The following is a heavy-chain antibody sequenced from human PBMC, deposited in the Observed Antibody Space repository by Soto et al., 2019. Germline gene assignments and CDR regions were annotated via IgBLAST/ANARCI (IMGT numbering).Heavy chain of an antibody. Sequence: PSETLSLTCAVSGGSISSSNWWSWVRQPPGKGLEWIGEIYHSGSTNYNPSLKSRVTISVDKSKNQFSLKLSSVTAADTAVYYCAREHYYDSSGYSVTFDYWGQGTLVTVSS. V-gene: IGHV4-4*02. D-gene: IGHD3-22*01. CDR3: AREHYYDSSGYSVTFDY. CDR2: IYHSGST. J-gene: IGHJ4*02. CDR1: GGSISSSNW.